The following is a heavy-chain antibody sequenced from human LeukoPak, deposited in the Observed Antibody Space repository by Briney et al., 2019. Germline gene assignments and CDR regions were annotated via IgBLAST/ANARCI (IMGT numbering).Heavy chain of an antibody. CDR2: ISGSGGST. CDR1: GFTVSSNY. J-gene: IGHJ4*02. Sequence: GGSLRLSCVASGFTVSSNYMSWVRQAPGKGLEWVSVISGSGGSTYYADSVKGRFTISRDNSKNTLYLQMNSLRAEDTAVYYCAKSLEIAAAGTSRDYWGQGTLVTVSS. D-gene: IGHD6-13*01. CDR3: AKSLEIAAAGTSRDY. V-gene: IGHV3-23*01.